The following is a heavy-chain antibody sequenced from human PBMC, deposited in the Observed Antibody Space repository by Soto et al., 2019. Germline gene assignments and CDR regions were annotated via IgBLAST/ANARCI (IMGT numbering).Heavy chain of an antibody. CDR3: ARVKAGVVY. Sequence: QVQLQESGPGLVKPSQTLSLTCTVSGGSISSGDYFWSWIRQPPVKGLEWLGYIYYSGSTYYNPSLKSRVTISVDMSMNQCSLKLSSVTAADTAVDYCARVKAGVVYWGQGTLVTVFS. D-gene: IGHD6-13*01. CDR1: GGSISSGDYF. CDR2: IYYSGST. V-gene: IGHV4-30-4*01. J-gene: IGHJ4*02.